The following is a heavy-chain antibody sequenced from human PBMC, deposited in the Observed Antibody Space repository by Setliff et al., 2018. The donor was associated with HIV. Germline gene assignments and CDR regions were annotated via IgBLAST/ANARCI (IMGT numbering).Heavy chain of an antibody. Sequence: PSETLSLTCTVSGGSISSYYWSWIRQLPGEGLEWIGRISAGGYTYYNPPLQSRVTMSVDMSKNQFSLKLSSVTAADTAIYYCARDRSGTSYAGDDAFDIWGQGTMVTVSS. CDR1: GGSISSYY. J-gene: IGHJ3*02. CDR2: ISAGGYT. CDR3: ARDRSGTSYAGDDAFDI. D-gene: IGHD3-3*01. V-gene: IGHV4-4*07.